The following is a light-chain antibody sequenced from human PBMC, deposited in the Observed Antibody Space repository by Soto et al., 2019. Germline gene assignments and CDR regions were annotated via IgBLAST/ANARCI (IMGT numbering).Light chain of an antibody. CDR3: MEGTPS. J-gene: IGKJ1*01. CDR2: EVS. CDR1: QILIYSNGKTY. V-gene: IGKV2-30*01. Sequence: VLLTQSPLTLPVTLGQPASISCRSSQILIYSNGKTYLNWYQQRPGQVPRRIIYEVSNRYFGVPDRFSGSGSGSGTDFTLKISRVEAEDGGVYYCMEGTPSFGKGTKVA.